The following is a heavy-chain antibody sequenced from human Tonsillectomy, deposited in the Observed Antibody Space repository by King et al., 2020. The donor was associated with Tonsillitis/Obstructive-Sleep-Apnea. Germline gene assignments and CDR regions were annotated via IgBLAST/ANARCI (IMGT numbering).Heavy chain of an antibody. V-gene: IGHV3-66*01. CDR3: ARAGYSSSWQTFDY. CDR1: GFTVSSNY. D-gene: IGHD6-13*01. J-gene: IGHJ4*02. CDR2: IYSGGST. Sequence: VQLVESGGGLVQPGGSLRLSCAASGFTVSSNYMSWVRQAPGKGLEWVSLIYSGGSTYYADSVKGRFTISRDNSKTTLYLQMNSLRAEDTAVYYCARAGYSSSWQTFDYWGQGTLVTVSS.